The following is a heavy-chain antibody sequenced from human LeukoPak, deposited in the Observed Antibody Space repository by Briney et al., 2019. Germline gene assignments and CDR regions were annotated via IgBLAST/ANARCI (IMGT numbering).Heavy chain of an antibody. CDR3: AREFSVVGNFDY. CDR2: ISSSSTSI. D-gene: IGHD2-21*01. J-gene: IGHJ4*02. CDR1: GFLFSDFIDHT. V-gene: IGHV3-21*01. Sequence: GGSLRLSCADSGFLFSDFIDHTMVWVRQGTGKGLEWVSYISSSSTSISYADSVRGRFSISRDNAQRSLYLHMNSLRDEDTAVYYCAREFSVVGNFDYWGQGTLVIVSS.